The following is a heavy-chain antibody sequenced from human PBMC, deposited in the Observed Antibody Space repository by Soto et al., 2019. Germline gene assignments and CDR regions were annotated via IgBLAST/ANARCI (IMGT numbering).Heavy chain of an antibody. CDR2: INAGNSDT. D-gene: IGHD3-10*01. CDR3: ARDHPPMVRGVPPQNWFDP. CDR1: GYTFTSYA. Sequence: GASVKVSCKASGYTFTSYAMHWVRQAPGQRLEWMGWINAGNSDTTYSQKFQGRVTITSDTSASTAYMELSSLRSEDTAVYYCARDHPPMVRGVPPQNWFDPWGQGTLVTVSS. J-gene: IGHJ5*02. V-gene: IGHV1-3*01.